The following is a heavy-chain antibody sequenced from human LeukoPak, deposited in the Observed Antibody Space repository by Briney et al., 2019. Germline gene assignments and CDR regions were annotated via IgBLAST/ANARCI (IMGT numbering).Heavy chain of an antibody. V-gene: IGHV1-69*13. CDR1: GDTLSSRG. D-gene: IGHD6-6*01. Sequence: SVKVSCKASGDTLSSRGFSWVLQAPGQGHEWMGGIIPMFGTVTYAQNFQGRVTITADESTSTAYMDLSSLRSEDTAVYYCARVVSIGQPPYFYYLDVWGKGTTVTVSS. CDR2: IIPMFGTV. J-gene: IGHJ6*03. CDR3: ARVVSIGQPPYFYYLDV.